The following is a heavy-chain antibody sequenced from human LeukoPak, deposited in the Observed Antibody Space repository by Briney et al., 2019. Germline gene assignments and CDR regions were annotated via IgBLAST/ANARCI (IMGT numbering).Heavy chain of an antibody. D-gene: IGHD3-22*01. CDR2: IYVSGTT. CDR1: GFTVRDSY. V-gene: IGHV3-53*01. Sequence: PGGSLRLSCAASGFTVRDSYMSWVRQAPGKRLEWLAFIYVSGTTFYAASVKGRFTISRDNSKNTLYLQMNSLRAEDTAVYYCARDHYYYDSSGYYYYFDYWGQGTLVTVSS. CDR3: ARDHYYYDSSGYYYYFDY. J-gene: IGHJ4*02.